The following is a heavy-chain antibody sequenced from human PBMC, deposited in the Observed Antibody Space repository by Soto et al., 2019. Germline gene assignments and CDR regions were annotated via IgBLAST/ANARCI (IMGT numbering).Heavy chain of an antibody. J-gene: IGHJ5*02. D-gene: IGHD6-13*01. CDR2: INPNSGGT. CDR1: GYTFTGYY. V-gene: IGHV1-2*02. Sequence: QVQLVQSGAEVKKPGASVKISCKASGYTFTGYYMHWVRQAPGQGLEWMGWINPNSGGTNYAQKFQGRVTMTRDTSIRPSYVELRRLRSDDTAVYYCARGHFMAEAGKGSWFDPWGKGTLVTVAA. CDR3: ARGHFMAEAGKGSWFDP.